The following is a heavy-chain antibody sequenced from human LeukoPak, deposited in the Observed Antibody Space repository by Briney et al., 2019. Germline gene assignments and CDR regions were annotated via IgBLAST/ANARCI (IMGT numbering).Heavy chain of an antibody. V-gene: IGHV4-59*01. J-gene: IGHJ4*02. Sequence: SETLSLTCTVSGGSISSYYWSWIRHPPGKGLEWIGYIYYSGSTNYKPSLKIRVTISLDTSKNQFSLKLSSVTAADTAVYYCATSVLPVDYFDYWGQGTLVTVSS. CDR2: IYYSGST. CDR1: GGSISSYY. CDR3: ATSVLPVDYFDY. D-gene: IGHD2-2*01.